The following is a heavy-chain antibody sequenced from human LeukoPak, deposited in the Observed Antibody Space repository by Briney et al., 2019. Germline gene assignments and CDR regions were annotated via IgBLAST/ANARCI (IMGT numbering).Heavy chain of an antibody. V-gene: IGHV3-21*01. D-gene: IGHD3-16*01. Sequence: GGSLRLSCAASGFTFSSYSMNWVRQAPGKGLGWVSSISSSSSYIYYADSVKGRFTISRDNAKNSLYLQMNSLRAEDTAVYYCAREIVDVGFDYWGQGTLVTVSS. J-gene: IGHJ4*02. CDR1: GFTFSSYS. CDR3: AREIVDVGFDY. CDR2: ISSSSSYI.